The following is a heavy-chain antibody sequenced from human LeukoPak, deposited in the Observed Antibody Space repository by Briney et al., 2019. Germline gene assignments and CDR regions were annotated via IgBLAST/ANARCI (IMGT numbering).Heavy chain of an antibody. CDR2: IYYSGST. J-gene: IGHJ2*01. V-gene: IGHV4-59*01. CDR3: ARIYYSNSYDYWYFDL. Sequence: SETLSLTCTVSGGSIRSYYWSWIRQPPGKGLEWIGYIYYSGSTSYNPSLKSRATISADTSKNQFSLKLTSVTAADTAVYYCARIYYSNSYDYWYFDLWGRGTLVTVSS. D-gene: IGHD6-13*01. CDR1: GGSIRSYY.